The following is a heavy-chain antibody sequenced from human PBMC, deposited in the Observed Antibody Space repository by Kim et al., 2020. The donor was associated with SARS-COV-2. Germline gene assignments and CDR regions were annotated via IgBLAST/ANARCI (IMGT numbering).Heavy chain of an antibody. J-gene: IGHJ6*02. CDR2: IWYDGTKK. CDR3: AGESGWYGNYYGMDV. V-gene: IGHV3-33*01. D-gene: IGHD6-19*01. Sequence: GGSLRLSCEASGFPFSSYGMHWVRQAPGKGLEWVAVIWYDGTKKYYEDSVKGRFTISRDNSNNTVHLQMSSLRVEDTAMYYCAGESGWYGNYYGMDVWGQGTTVTVSS. CDR1: GFPFSSYG.